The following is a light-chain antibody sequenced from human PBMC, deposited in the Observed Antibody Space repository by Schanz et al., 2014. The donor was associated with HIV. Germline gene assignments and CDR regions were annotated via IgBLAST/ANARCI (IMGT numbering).Light chain of an antibody. Sequence: QSALTQPPSASGSPGQSVTISCTGTGTDVGGYNNVSWYQHHPGEAPKLIIYEVTKRPSGVPDRFSGSKSGRTASLTISGLQAEDEADYHCSSYTSTSALVIFGGGTKVTVL. J-gene: IGLJ2*01. CDR3: SSYTSTSALVI. CDR2: EVT. CDR1: GTDVGGYNN. V-gene: IGLV2-18*02.